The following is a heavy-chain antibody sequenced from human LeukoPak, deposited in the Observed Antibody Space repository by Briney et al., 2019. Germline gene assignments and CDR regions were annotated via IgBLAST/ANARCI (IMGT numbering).Heavy chain of an antibody. CDR3: ARDQTCGGDCFDAFDI. Sequence: GGSLRLSCAASGFTFSSYGMSWVRQAPGKGLEWVSAISGSGGSTYYADSVKGRFTISRDNSKNTLYLQMNSLRAEGTAVYYCARDQTCGGDCFDAFDIWGQGTMVTVSS. J-gene: IGHJ3*02. D-gene: IGHD2-21*02. CDR1: GFTFSSYG. CDR2: ISGSGGST. V-gene: IGHV3-23*01.